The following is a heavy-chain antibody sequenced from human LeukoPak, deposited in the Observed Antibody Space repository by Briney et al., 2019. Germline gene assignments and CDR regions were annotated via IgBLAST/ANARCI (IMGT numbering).Heavy chain of an antibody. CDR3: ARSASDYDFWSGFSTWFDP. D-gene: IGHD3-3*01. CDR2: INPNSGGT. J-gene: IGHJ5*02. CDR1: GYTFTGYY. V-gene: IGHV1-2*04. Sequence: ASVKVSCKASGYTFTGYYMHWVRQAPGQGLEWMGWINPNSGGTNYAQKFQGWVTMTRDTSISTAYMELSRLRSDDTAVYYCARSASDYDFWSGFSTWFDPWGQGTLVTVSS.